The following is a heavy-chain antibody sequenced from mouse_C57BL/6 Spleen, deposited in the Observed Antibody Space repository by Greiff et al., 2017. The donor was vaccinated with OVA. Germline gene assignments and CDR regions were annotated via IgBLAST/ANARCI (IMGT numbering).Heavy chain of an antibody. D-gene: IGHD2-4*01. V-gene: IGHV1-80*01. CDR3: ARSGDYVPFDY. Sequence: QVHVKQSGAELVKPGASVKISCKASGYAFSSYWMNWVKQRPGKGLEWIGQIYPGDGDTNYNGKFKGKATLTADKSSSTAYMQLSSLTSEDSAVYFCARSGDYVPFDYWGQGTTLTVSS. CDR2: IYPGDGDT. J-gene: IGHJ2*01. CDR1: GYAFSSYW.